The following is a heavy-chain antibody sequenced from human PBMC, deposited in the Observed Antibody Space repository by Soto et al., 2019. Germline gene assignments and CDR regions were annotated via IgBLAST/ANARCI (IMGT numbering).Heavy chain of an antibody. CDR2: INPSNGRA. J-gene: IGHJ4*02. Sequence: QVQLVQSGAEVKKPGASVRVSCKASGYTFTNNYIHWVRQAPGRGFEWLAMINPSNGRAGYGRKFLGRVTLTRDTSTSTVFMELASLRSEDTALYYCARDSSDTATSFDSWGQGTLVAVSS. CDR1: GYTFTNNY. V-gene: IGHV1-46*01. CDR3: ARDSSDTATSFDS. D-gene: IGHD6-25*01.